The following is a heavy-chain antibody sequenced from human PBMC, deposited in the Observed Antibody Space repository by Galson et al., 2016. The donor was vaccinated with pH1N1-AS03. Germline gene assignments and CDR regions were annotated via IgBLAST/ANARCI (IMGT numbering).Heavy chain of an antibody. V-gene: IGHV1-2*02. J-gene: IGHJ6*02. D-gene: IGHD3-10*01. CDR1: GYTFTEYY. Sequence: SVKVSCKASGYTFTEYYMYWVRQAPGRGLEWMGWINPNSGGTKSAQKFQGRVTMTRDTSINTAYMELSSLRSDATAVYYCARGDYFGSGTYKPYYAMDVWAKGPRSPSP. CDR3: ARGDYFGSGTYKPYYAMDV. CDR2: INPNSGGT.